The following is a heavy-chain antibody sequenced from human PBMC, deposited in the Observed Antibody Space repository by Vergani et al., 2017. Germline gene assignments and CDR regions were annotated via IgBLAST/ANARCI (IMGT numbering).Heavy chain of an antibody. CDR2: IYNSGNG. CDR3: ASGKYYSDSTSHCHGRYFDV. Sequence: QMQLQESGPGLVKASETLSLTCTVSGDSIISRSYYWGWIRPPPGKGLEWVGSIYNSGNGDSSSSLKSRVTISADTSKNQFSLTLTSVTAADTSVYYCASGKYYSDSTSHCHGRYFDVWGRGTLVTVPS. J-gene: IGHJ2*01. V-gene: IGHV4-39*01. D-gene: IGHD3-16*01. CDR1: GDSIISRSYY.